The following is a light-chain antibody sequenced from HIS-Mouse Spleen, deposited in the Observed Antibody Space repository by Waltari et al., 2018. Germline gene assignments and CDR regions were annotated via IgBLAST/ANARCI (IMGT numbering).Light chain of an antibody. CDR3: QSYDSSLSGVV. J-gene: IGLJ2*01. Sequence: SCTGSSSNIGAGYDVHWYQQLPGTAPKLLIYGNSTRPSGVPDRFSGPKSGTSASLAITGLQAEDEADYYCQSYDSSLSGVVFGGGTKLTVL. V-gene: IGLV1-40*01. CDR2: GNS. CDR1: SSNIGAGYD.